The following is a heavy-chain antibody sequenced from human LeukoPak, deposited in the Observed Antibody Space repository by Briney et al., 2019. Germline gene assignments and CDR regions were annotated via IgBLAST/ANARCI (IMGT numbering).Heavy chain of an antibody. V-gene: IGHV4-34*01. CDR1: GGSISSYY. CDR2: INHSGST. D-gene: IGHD6-13*01. J-gene: IGHJ5*02. CDR3: ARGGMFDP. Sequence: PSEALSLTCTVSGGSISSYYWSWIRQPAGKGLEWIGEINHSGSTNYNPSLKSRVTISVDTSKNQFSLKLSSVTAADTAVYYCARGGMFDPWGQGTLVTVSS.